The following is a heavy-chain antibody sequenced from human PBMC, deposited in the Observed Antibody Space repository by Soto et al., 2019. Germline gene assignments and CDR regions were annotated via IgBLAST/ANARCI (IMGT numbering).Heavy chain of an antibody. CDR1: GVSISSYY. Sequence: SETLSLTCTVSGVSISSYYWSWIRQPPGKGLEWIGYIYYSGSTNYNPSLKSRVTISADTSKNQFSLKLSSVTDADTAVYYCARGAERVVPADMNWFDAWGQGTPVTVSS. CDR3: ARGAERVVPADMNWFDA. CDR2: IYYSGST. J-gene: IGHJ5*02. D-gene: IGHD2-2*01. V-gene: IGHV4-59*01.